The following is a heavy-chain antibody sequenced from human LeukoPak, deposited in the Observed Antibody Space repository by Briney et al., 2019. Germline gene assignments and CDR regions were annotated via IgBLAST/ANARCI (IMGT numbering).Heavy chain of an antibody. J-gene: IGHJ5*01. CDR3: ARRRVEMAPITEGNWFDS. Sequence: PSETLSLTCTVSGGSISSYYWSWIRQPPGRGLQWIGSTSYSGRANYNPFLKDRVTVSLDTSKNQLYLKVTSVTAADTAVYYCARRRVEMAPITEGNWFDSWGQGTPVTVSS. V-gene: IGHV4-59*08. CDR2: TSYSGRA. CDR1: GGSISSYY. D-gene: IGHD5-24*01.